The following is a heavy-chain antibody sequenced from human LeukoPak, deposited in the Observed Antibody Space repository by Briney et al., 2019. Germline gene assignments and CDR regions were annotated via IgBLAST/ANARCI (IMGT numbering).Heavy chain of an antibody. V-gene: IGHV1-46*01. J-gene: IGHJ5*02. CDR3: ARAATGGDSYKWFDP. Sequence: ASVKVSCMASGYIFTSYYMYWVRQAPGQGPEWMGIINPSSGSTIYAQKFQGRVTMTRDTSTSTVYMELSSLRSEDTAVYYCARAATGGDSYKWFDPWGQGTLVTVSS. CDR2: INPSSGST. CDR1: GYIFTSYY. D-gene: IGHD1-26*01.